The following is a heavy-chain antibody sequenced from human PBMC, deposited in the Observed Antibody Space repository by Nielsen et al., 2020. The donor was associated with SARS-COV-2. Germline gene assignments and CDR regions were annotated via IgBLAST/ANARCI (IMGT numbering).Heavy chain of an antibody. CDR1: GFTLSSYG. V-gene: IGHV3-7*01. Sequence: GESLKISCAASGFTLSSYGMSWVRQAPGKGLEWVANINQDGSEKYYVDSVKGRFTISRDNAKNSLYLQMNSLRAEDTAVYCCATHSTFWRGDYWGQGTLVTVSS. CDR2: INQDGSEK. CDR3: ATHSTFWRGDY. J-gene: IGHJ4*02. D-gene: IGHD3-3*01.